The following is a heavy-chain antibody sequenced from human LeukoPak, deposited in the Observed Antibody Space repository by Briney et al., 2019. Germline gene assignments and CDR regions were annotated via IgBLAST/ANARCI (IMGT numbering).Heavy chain of an antibody. CDR1: GFTISTYG. D-gene: IGHD3-10*01. CDR2: ISGGTT. Sequence: GGSLRLSCAASGFTISTYGMSWVRQAPGKGLEWVSSISGGTTYYANSVKGRFTISRDNSKNTVSLQMNSLRAEDTAVYYCAKSVYHSGNYWGEGTLVTVSP. J-gene: IGHJ4*02. V-gene: IGHV3-23*01. CDR3: AKSVYHSGNY.